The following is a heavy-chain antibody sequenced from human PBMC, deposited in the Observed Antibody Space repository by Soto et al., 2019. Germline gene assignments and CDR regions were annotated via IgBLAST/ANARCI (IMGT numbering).Heavy chain of an antibody. D-gene: IGHD3-10*01. V-gene: IGHV4-39*01. Sequence: QLQLQESGPGLVKPSETLSLTCTVSGGSISGSNYNWGWIRQPPGKGLEWIASIYYRGSTYYNPYLKSRLTIPVDTSQNQFPLKLGSVTAADTAVYYCVRHLYGSGIVGQHWGQGTLVTV. J-gene: IGHJ1*01. CDR2: IYYRGST. CDR3: VRHLYGSGIVGQH. CDR1: GGSISGSNYN.